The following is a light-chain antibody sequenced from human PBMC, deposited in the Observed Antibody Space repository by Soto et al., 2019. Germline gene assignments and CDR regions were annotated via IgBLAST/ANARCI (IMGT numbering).Light chain of an antibody. V-gene: IGKV4-1*01. CDR2: WAS. CDR3: QQYYRTPQT. J-gene: IGKJ1*01. CDR1: QSVLYSSNHKNY. Sequence: DIVMTQSPDSLAVSLGERATINCKSSQSVLYSSNHKNYLAWYQQKPGQPPKLLIYWASTRESGVPDRFSGSGSGTDFTLTISRLQAEDVAVYYCQQYYRTPQTFGQGTKVEIK.